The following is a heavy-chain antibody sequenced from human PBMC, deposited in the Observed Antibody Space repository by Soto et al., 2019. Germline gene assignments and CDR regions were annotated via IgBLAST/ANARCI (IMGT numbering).Heavy chain of an antibody. CDR3: ARSVFP. J-gene: IGHJ5*02. CDR1: GGSISSGGYS. CDR2: IYHSGST. V-gene: IGHV4-30-2*05. Sequence: PSETLSLTCAVSGGSISSGGYSWSWIRQPPGKGLEWIGYIYHSGSTYYNPSLKSRVTISVDTSKNQFSLKLTSVTAADAAVYYCARSVFPWGQGTLVTVSS.